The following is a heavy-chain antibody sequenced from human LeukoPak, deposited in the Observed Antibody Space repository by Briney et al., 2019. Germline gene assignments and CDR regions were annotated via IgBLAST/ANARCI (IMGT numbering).Heavy chain of an antibody. V-gene: IGHV4-59*12. J-gene: IGHJ2*01. Sequence: SETLSLTCSVSGADITRYYWSWIRQPPGGGLDYIGYIFYTGRSNYNPSLRSRSAMSVDTSKSQISLTLSSVTAADTAVYYCARDRLGTYWYFDLWGRGTLVTVSA. D-gene: IGHD1-7*01. CDR1: GADITRYY. CDR2: IFYTGRS. CDR3: ARDRLGTYWYFDL.